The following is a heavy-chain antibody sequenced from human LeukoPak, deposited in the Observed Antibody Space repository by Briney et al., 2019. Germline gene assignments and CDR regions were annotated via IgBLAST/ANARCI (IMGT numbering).Heavy chain of an antibody. Sequence: GSVKVSCKTSGYTFSGFGISWVRQAPGQGLEWVGWISIYHGSTDYSKKFQGRVTMTTDTSTSTVYMDLRGLKADDTAVYYCARDRRVVATISSYLDYWGQGTLVTVSS. CDR1: GYTFSGFG. CDR3: ARDRRVVATISSYLDY. V-gene: IGHV1-18*01. D-gene: IGHD5-12*01. J-gene: IGHJ4*02. CDR2: ISIYHGST.